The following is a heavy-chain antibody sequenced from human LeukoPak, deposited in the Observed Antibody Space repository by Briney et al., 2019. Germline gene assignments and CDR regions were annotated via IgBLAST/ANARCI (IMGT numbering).Heavy chain of an antibody. J-gene: IGHJ4*02. V-gene: IGHV4-59*01. CDR3: AREAGARTLDY. CDR2: NYYSGST. Sequence: SETLSLTCTVSGVSISSYYWSWIRQPPGKGLEWIGYNYYSGSTNYNPSLKTRVTISVDTSKNQFSLKLSSVTAADTAVYYCAREAGARTLDYWGPGTLVTVSS. CDR1: GVSISSYY.